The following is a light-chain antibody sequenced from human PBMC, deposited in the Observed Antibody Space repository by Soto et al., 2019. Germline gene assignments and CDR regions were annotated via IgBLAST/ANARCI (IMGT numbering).Light chain of an antibody. CDR2: DAS. CDR1: QSISSW. V-gene: IGKV1-5*01. J-gene: IGKJ2*01. CDR3: QQYNSYPT. Sequence: DIQMTQSPSTLSASVGDRVTITCRASQSISSWLAWYRQKPGKAPKLLIYDASSLESGVPSRFSGSGSGTEFTLTISSLQPDDFATYYCQQYNSYPTFGQGTKLEIK.